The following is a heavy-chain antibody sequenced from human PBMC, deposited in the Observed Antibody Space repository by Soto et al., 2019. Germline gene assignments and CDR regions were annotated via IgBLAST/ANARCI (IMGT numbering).Heavy chain of an antibody. CDR2: INTYNGNT. Sequence: QVQLVQSGAEVKNPGASVKVSCKASGYTFTRYGIGWARQAPGQGLEWMGWINTYNGNTNYAQNVQGRVTLTTDTSTSTAYMELRILRSNDTAIYYCAMVDVYVTPSPQDVWGQGTTVIV. D-gene: IGHD3-16*01. V-gene: IGHV1-18*01. J-gene: IGHJ6*02. CDR3: AMVDVYVTPSPQDV. CDR1: GYTFTRYG.